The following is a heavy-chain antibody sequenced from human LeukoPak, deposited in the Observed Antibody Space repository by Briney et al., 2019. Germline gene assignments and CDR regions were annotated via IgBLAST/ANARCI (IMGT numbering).Heavy chain of an antibody. D-gene: IGHD3-10*01. CDR3: ARGDMGFGEFNWFDP. CDR1: GGTFSSYA. J-gene: IGHJ5*02. CDR2: IIPIFGTA. V-gene: IGHV1-69*05. Sequence: GSSVKVSCKASGGTFSSYAISWVRQAPGQGLEWMGGIIPIFGTANYAQKFQGRVTITTDESTSTAYMELSSLRSEDTAVYYCARGDMGFGEFNWFDPWGQGTLVTVSS.